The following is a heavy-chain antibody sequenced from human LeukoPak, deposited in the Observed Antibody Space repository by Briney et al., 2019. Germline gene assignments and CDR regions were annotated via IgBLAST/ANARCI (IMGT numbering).Heavy chain of an antibody. V-gene: IGHV3-23*01. CDR3: VKHSGGVYGNSDS. D-gene: IGHD1-1*01. J-gene: IGHJ4*02. Sequence: GGPLRLSCVASGFTFSSYAVSWFRHAPGKVLEWVSTVGRSGVDTYYADSVRGRFTISKDSSKNTLQMNSLSAEDTAIYYCVKHSGGVYGNSDSWGQGILVTVSS. CDR2: VGRSGVDT. CDR1: GFTFSSYA.